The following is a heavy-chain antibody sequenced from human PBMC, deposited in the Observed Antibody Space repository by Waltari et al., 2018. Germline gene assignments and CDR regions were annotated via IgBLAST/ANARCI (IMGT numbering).Heavy chain of an antibody. D-gene: IGHD1-26*01. J-gene: IGHJ5*01. CDR1: GYSISRGHY. Sequence: QVRLQESGPGLVKPSETLSLVCTVSGYSISRGHYWGWIRQPPGKALEWLGSIYHSGSTYFNPSLMSRVTMSVDTSKNQFSLKLSSVTAADTAIYFCASDSGFDAYDSWGQGTLVTVSS. V-gene: IGHV4-38-2*02. CDR2: IYHSGST. CDR3: ASDSGFDAYDS.